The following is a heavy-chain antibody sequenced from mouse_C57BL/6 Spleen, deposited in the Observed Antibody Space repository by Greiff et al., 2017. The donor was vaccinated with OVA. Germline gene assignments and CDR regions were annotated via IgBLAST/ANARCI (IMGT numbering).Heavy chain of an antibody. CDR3: ARRYSNYVYAAWFAY. V-gene: IGHV1-55*01. CDR1: GYTFTSYW. Sequence: VQLQESGAELVKPGASVKMSCKASGYTFTSYWITWVKQRPGQGLEWIGDIYPGSGSTNYNEKFKSKATLTVDTSSSTAYMQLSSLTSEDSAVYYCARRYSNYVYAAWFAYWGQGTLVTVSA. CDR2: IYPGSGST. J-gene: IGHJ3*01. D-gene: IGHD2-5*01.